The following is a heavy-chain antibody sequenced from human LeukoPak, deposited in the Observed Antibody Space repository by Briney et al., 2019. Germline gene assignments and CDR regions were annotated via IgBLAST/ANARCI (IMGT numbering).Heavy chain of an antibody. CDR3: ARVGSGKYYFDY. D-gene: IGHD3-10*01. CDR1: GGSISSGDYY. J-gene: IGHJ4*02. CDR2: IYYSGST. V-gene: IGHV4-30-4*08. Sequence: SQTLSLTCTVSGGSISSGDYYWSSIRQPPGKGPEWIGYIYYSGSTYYNPSLKSRVTISVDTSKNQFSLKLSSVTAADTAVYYCARVGSGKYYFDYWGQGTLVTVSS.